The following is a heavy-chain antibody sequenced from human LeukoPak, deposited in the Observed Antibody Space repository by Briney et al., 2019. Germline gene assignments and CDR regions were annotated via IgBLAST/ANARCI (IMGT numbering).Heavy chain of an antibody. D-gene: IGHD3-22*01. CDR1: GYTFTSYG. Sequence: ASVKVSCKASGYTFTSYGMNWVRQAPGQGLEWMGWISAYNGNTNYAQRLQGRVTMTTDTSTSTVYMELRSLRSDDTAVYYCASGGRGYNYGTSGYFDYWGQGTLVSVSS. CDR2: ISAYNGNT. V-gene: IGHV1-18*01. J-gene: IGHJ4*02. CDR3: ASGGRGYNYGTSGYFDY.